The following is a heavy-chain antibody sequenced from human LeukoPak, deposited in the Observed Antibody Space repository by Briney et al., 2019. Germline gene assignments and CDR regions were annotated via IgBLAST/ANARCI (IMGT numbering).Heavy chain of an antibody. CDR1: GGSFSGHY. CDR3: ARDGCSSTSCYKVDTALRVPFDP. Sequence: SETLSLTCAVYGGSFSGHYWSWIRQPPGKGLEWIGEINHSGSTNYNPSLKSRLTISVDTSKNQFSLKLSSVTAADTAVYYCARDGCSSTSCYKVDTALRVPFDPWGQGTLVTVSS. V-gene: IGHV4-34*01. CDR2: INHSGST. D-gene: IGHD2-2*02. J-gene: IGHJ5*02.